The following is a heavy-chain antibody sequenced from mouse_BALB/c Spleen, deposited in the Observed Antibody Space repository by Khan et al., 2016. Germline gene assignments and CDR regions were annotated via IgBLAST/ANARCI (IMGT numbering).Heavy chain of an antibody. CDR1: GYSFTSYY. D-gene: IGHD1-1*01. Sequence: VQLQQSGPELMKPGASVKISCKASGYSFTSYYMHWVKQSHGKSLEWIGYIDPFNGGTSYNQKFKGKATLTVDKSSSTAYMHLSSLTSEDSAVYYCASSTQSFYAIDYWGQGTAFTVSS. V-gene: IGHV1S135*01. CDR3: ASSTQSFYAIDY. CDR2: IDPFNGGT. J-gene: IGHJ4*01.